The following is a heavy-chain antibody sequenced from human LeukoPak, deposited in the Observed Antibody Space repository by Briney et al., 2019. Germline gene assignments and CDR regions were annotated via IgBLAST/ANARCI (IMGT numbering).Heavy chain of an antibody. Sequence: PSETLSLTCTVSGGSISSYYWSWIRQPPGKGLEWIGYIYYSGSTNYNPSLKSRVTISVDTSKNQFSLKLSSVTAADTAVYYCARLTGIAVAGEYFQHWGQGTLVTVSS. J-gene: IGHJ1*01. CDR3: ARLTGIAVAGEYFQH. D-gene: IGHD6-19*01. CDR2: IYYSGST. CDR1: GGSISSYY. V-gene: IGHV4-59*08.